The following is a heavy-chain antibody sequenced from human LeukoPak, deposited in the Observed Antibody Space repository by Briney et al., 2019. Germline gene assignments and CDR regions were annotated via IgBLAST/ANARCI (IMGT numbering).Heavy chain of an antibody. CDR3: ARIGGRELVHFDY. CDR2: MNPNSGNT. D-gene: IGHD6-13*01. V-gene: IGHV1-8*01. J-gene: IGHJ4*02. Sequence: ASVKVSCKASGYTFTSYDINWVRQATGQGLEWMGWMNPNSGNTDYAQKLQGRVTMTTDTSTSTAYMELRSLRSDDTAVYYCARIGGRELVHFDYWGQGTLVTVSS. CDR1: GYTFTSYD.